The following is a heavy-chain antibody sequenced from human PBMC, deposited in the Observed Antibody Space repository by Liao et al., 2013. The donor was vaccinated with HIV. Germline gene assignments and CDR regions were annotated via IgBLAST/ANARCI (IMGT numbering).Heavy chain of an antibody. CDR3: ARAVSSDNYHDAFDI. D-gene: IGHD3-22*01. Sequence: QVQLQQWGAGLLKPSETLSLTCAVYGGSFSGYYWSWIRQPPGKGLEWIGEINHSGSTNYNPSLKSRVTISVDGSKNQFSLRLSSVTAADTAVYYCARAVSSDNYHDAFDIWGQGTMVTVSS. V-gene: IGHV4-34*01. CDR1: GGSFSGYY. J-gene: IGHJ3*02. CDR2: INHSGST.